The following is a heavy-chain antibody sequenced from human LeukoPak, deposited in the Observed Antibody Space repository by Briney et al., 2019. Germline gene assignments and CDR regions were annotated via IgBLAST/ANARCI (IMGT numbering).Heavy chain of an antibody. D-gene: IGHD3-10*01. CDR3: AKDVPRVGGEGWGFDY. CDR2: IRYDGDNK. V-gene: IGHV3-30*02. CDR1: GFSFGYCG. Sequence: GGSLRLSCAASGFSFGYCGMHWVRQAPGKGLEWVAFIRYDGDNKYYADSVRGRFTTSRDDSKNTVYLQMNRLTPEDTAVYFCAKDVPRVGGEGWGFDYWGQGTLVTVSS. J-gene: IGHJ4*02.